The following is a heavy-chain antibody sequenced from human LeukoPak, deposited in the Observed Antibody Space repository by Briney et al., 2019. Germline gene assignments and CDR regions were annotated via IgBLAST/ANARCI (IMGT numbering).Heavy chain of an antibody. Sequence: PSETLSLTCTVSGGSISSYYWSWIRQPPGKGLEWIGYIYYSGSTNYNPSLKSRVTISVDTSKNQFSLKLSSVTAADTAVYYCARVGDILTGYRDWGQGTLVIVSS. CDR2: IYYSGST. CDR3: ARVGDILTGYRD. J-gene: IGHJ4*02. CDR1: GGSISSYY. V-gene: IGHV4-59*01. D-gene: IGHD3-9*01.